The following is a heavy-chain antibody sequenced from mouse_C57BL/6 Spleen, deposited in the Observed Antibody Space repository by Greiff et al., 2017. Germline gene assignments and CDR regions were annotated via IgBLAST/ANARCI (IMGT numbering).Heavy chain of an antibody. J-gene: IGHJ3*01. CDR1: GFTFSSYG. CDR3: ARQKERGFFAY. Sequence: EVNLVESGGDLVKPGGSLKLSCAASGFTFSSYGMSWVRQTPDKRLEWVATISSGGSYTYYPDSVKGRVTISRDKAKNTLYLQMSSLKSEDTAMYYCARQKERGFFAYWGQGTLVTVSA. CDR2: ISSGGSYT. V-gene: IGHV5-6*01.